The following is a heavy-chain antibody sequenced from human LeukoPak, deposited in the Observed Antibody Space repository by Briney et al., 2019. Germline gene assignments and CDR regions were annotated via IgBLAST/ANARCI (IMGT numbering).Heavy chain of an antibody. CDR2: ISHIGTI. J-gene: IGHJ4*02. Sequence: PSETLSLTCTISGDSIDPYSWSWIRQPLGKGLEWVGYISHIGTIKYNTSLMSRVSMGLDKPNNEFSLSLRSVTATDTALYFCARHQDSTVFNYWGRGVPVIVSS. V-gene: IGHV4-59*08. CDR3: ARHQDSTVFNY. CDR1: GDSIDPYS. D-gene: IGHD2/OR15-2a*01.